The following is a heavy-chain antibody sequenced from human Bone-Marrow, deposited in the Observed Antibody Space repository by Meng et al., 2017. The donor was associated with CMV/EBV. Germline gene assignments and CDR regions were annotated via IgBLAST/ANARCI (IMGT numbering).Heavy chain of an antibody. V-gene: IGHV4-4*02. D-gene: IGHD3-3*01. CDR2: IYHSGST. CDR3: ARDEIRSGGIFDD. Sequence: GSLRLSCAVSGGSISSSNWWSWVRQPPGKGLEWIGEIYHSGSTNYNPSLKSRVTISVDKSKNQFSLKLSSVTAADTAVYYCARDEIRSGGIFDDWGQGTLVTVSS. CDR1: GGSISSSNW. J-gene: IGHJ4*02.